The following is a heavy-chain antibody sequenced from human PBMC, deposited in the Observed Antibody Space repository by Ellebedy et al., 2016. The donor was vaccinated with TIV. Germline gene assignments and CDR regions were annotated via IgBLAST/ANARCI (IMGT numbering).Heavy chain of an antibody. CDR2: ISGSGGST. CDR3: SRVVWLEPFDY. Sequence: GESLKIPXAASGFTFSSYAMSWVRQAPGKGLEWVSAISGSGGSTYYADSVKGRFTISRDNSKNTLYLQMNSLRAADTAVYYCSRVVWLEPFDYWGQGTLVTVSS. J-gene: IGHJ4*02. D-gene: IGHD1-1*01. V-gene: IGHV3-23*01. CDR1: GFTFSSYA.